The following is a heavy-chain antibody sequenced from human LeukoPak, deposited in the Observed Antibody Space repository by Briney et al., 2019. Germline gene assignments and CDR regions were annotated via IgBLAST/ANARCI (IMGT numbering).Heavy chain of an antibody. CDR2: IWYDGSNK. CDR1: GFAFSSYG. D-gene: IGHD3-3*01. Sequence: PGGSLRLSCAASGFAFSSYGMHWVRQAPGKGLEWVAVIWYDGSNKYYADSVKGRFTIFRDNSKNTLYLQMNSLRAEDTAVYYCARDGSRRGYYGWFDPWGQGTLVTVSS. V-gene: IGHV3-33*01. J-gene: IGHJ5*02. CDR3: ARDGSRRGYYGWFDP.